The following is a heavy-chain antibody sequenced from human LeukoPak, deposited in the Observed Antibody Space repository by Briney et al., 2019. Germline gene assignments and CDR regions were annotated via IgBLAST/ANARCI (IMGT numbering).Heavy chain of an antibody. CDR3: ARHIGSSVWFPADY. D-gene: IGHD6-19*01. CDR2: IYYSGST. Sequence: SETLSLTCTVSGDSVSSGRNYWSWIRQPPGKGLEWLGYIYYSGSTSYNPSLKSRVTISVDRSKNQFSLNLSSVTAADTAVYYCARHIGSSVWFPADYWGQGTLVTVSS. CDR1: GDSVSSGRNY. V-gene: IGHV4-61*01. J-gene: IGHJ4*02.